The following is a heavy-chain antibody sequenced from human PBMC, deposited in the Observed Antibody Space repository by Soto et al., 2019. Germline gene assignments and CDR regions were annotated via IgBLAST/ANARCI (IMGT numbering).Heavy chain of an antibody. V-gene: IGHV1-3*01. CDR3: ARDRGAYYYYMDV. Sequence: ASVKVSCKASGYTFTTYGLHWVRQAPGQRLEWMGWINAGNGSTKYAQKFQDRVTITRDTSISTAYMELSRLRSDDTAVYYCARDRGAYYYYMDVWGKGTTVTVSS. J-gene: IGHJ6*03. CDR1: GYTFTTYG. CDR2: INAGNGST.